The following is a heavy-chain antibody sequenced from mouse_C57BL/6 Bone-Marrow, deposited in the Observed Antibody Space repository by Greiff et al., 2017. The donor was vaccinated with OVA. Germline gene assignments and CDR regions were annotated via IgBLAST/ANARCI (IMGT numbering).Heavy chain of an antibody. Sequence: VQLQQSGPELVKPGASVKISCKASGYTFTDYYMNWVKQSHGKSLEWIGDINPNNGGTSYNQKFKGKATLTVDKSSSTAYMELRSLTSEDSAVYYCASQAIYYGNPAWFAYWGQGTLITGSA. CDR3: ASQAIYYGNPAWFAY. J-gene: IGHJ3*01. CDR2: INPNNGGT. CDR1: GYTFTDYY. V-gene: IGHV1-26*01. D-gene: IGHD2-1*01.